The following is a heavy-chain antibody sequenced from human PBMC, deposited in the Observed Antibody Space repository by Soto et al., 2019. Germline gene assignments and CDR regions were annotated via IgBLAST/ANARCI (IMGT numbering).Heavy chain of an antibody. V-gene: IGHV4-59*01. Sequence: PSETLSLTCTVSGGSITSYYSWTWIRQPPGKGLLEWIGYIYYSGSTNYNPSLKSRVTISVDTSKNQFSLKLSSVTAADTAVYYCARAKHRIAESRFGWYYYYGMDVWGQGTTVTVSS. CDR2: IYYSGST. CDR3: ARAKHRIAESRFGWYYYYGMDV. D-gene: IGHD6-13*01. J-gene: IGHJ6*02. CDR1: GGSITSYY.